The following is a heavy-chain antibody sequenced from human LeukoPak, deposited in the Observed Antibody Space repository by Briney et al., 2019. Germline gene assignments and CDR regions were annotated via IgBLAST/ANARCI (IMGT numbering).Heavy chain of an antibody. CDR1: GYTFASYG. V-gene: IGHV1-18*01. CDR3: ARDRVFVDTAIVSPVQYFDY. J-gene: IGHJ4*02. Sequence: GASVKVSCKASGYTFASYGISWVRQAPGQGLEWMGWISAYNGDTNYAQKLQGRVTMTTATSTSTAYMELRSLRADDTAAYYCARDRVFVDTAIVSPVQYFDYWGQGTLVTVSS. CDR2: ISAYNGDT. D-gene: IGHD5-18*01.